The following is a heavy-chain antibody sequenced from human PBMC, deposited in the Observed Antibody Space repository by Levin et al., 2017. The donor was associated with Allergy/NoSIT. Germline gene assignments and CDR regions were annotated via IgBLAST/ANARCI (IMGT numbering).Heavy chain of an antibody. V-gene: IGHV3-33*01. J-gene: IGHJ4*02. Sequence: GESLKISCAASGFTFSNYGMHWVRQAPGKGLEWVAVIWYDGSNKYYADSVKGRFTISRDNSENTLYLQMNSLRAEDTAVYYCAREIRYRSGYYLDYWGQGTLVTVSS. D-gene: IGHD3-3*01. CDR2: IWYDGSNK. CDR3: AREIRYRSGYYLDY. CDR1: GFTFSNYG.